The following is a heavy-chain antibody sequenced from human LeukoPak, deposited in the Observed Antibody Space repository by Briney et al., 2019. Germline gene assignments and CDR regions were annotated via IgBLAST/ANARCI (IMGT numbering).Heavy chain of an antibody. CDR2: ISAYNGNT. CDR3: ARDRRDGYNFDY. J-gene: IGHJ4*02. V-gene: IGHV1-18*01. Sequence: ASVKVSCTASGYTFTSYGISWVRQAPGQGLEWMGWISAYNGNTNYAQKLQGRVTMTTDTSTSTAYMELSSLRSEDTAVYYCARDRRDGYNFDYWGQGTLVTVSS. CDR1: GYTFTSYG. D-gene: IGHD5-24*01.